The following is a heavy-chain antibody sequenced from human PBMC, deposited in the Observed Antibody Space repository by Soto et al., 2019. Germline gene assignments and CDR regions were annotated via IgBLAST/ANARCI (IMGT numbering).Heavy chain of an antibody. CDR1: GFTFSSYA. CDR2: ISYDGSNK. Sequence: ESGGGVVQPGRSLRLSCAASGFTFSSYAMHWVRQAPGKGLEWVAVISYDGSNKYYADSVKGRFTISRDNSKNTLYLQMNSLRAEDTAVYYCARPEGVIVMFRAFDIWGQGTMVTVSS. CDR3: ARPEGVIVMFRAFDI. J-gene: IGHJ3*02. D-gene: IGHD3-16*02. V-gene: IGHV3-30-3*01.